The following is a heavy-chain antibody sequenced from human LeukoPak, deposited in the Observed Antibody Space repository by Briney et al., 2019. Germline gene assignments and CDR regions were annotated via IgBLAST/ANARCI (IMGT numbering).Heavy chain of an antibody. J-gene: IGHJ4*02. CDR1: GFTFSSYA. Sequence: GGSLRLSRAASGFTFSSYAMHWVRQAPGKGLEWVAVISYDGSNKYYADSVKGRFTISRDNSKNTLHVQMNGLRVEDTAVYYCAKVLDGDYLMSTFDYWGQGTLVTVSS. CDR2: ISYDGSNK. CDR3: AKVLDGDYLMSTFDY. D-gene: IGHD4-17*01. V-gene: IGHV3-30-3*01.